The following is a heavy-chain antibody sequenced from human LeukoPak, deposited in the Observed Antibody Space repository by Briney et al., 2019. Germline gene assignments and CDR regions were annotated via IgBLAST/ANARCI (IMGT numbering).Heavy chain of an antibody. D-gene: IGHD3-22*01. CDR3: AAYDSSGYFRYYFDY. J-gene: IGHJ4*02. CDR1: GFTFSSYA. V-gene: IGHV3-23*01. Sequence: GGSLRLSCAASGFTFSSYAMSWVRQAPGKGLEWVSAISGSGGSTYHADSVKGRFTISRDNSKNTLYLQMNSLRAEDTAVYYCAAYDSSGYFRYYFDYWGQGTLVTVSS. CDR2: ISGSGGST.